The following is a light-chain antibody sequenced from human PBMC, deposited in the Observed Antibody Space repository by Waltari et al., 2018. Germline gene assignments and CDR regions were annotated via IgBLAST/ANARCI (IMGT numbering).Light chain of an antibody. CDR3: MQGTHWPPWT. CDR1: QSLMYNDGDTC. V-gene: IGKV2-30*01. J-gene: IGKJ1*01. Sequence: DVVLTQSPLSLSVTLGQPASISCRSSQSLMYNDGDTCLNFFQQRPGQSPRPLIYKVSSRDFGVPDRFSGSGSGTDFTLNISRVEAEDVAIYYCMQGTHWPPWTFGQGTKVEIK. CDR2: KVS.